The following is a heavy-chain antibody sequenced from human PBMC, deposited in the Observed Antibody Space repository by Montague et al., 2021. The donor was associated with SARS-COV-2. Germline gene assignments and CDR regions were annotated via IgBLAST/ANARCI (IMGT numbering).Heavy chain of an antibody. V-gene: IGHV4-39*01. J-gene: IGHJ4*02. Sequence: SETLSLTCIVSGGSVTTRNSHWAWVRQPPGKGLEWLGTISYGGKTYSNPSLMSRVTLSVDTSKNQFSLKLASVTASDTAMYYCVKHGDWMVWTGELTELEYWGQGTVVTVSS. CDR2: ISYGGKT. CDR3: VKHGDWMVWTGELTELEY. CDR1: GGSVTTRNSH. D-gene: IGHD3-16*01.